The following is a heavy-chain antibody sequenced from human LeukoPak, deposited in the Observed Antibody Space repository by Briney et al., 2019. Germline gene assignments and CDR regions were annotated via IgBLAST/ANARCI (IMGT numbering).Heavy chain of an antibody. Sequence: SETLSLTCTLSGGSISSYYWSWIRQTPGKGLEWIGYIYYSGSTNYNPSLKSRVTISVDTSKNQFSLKLSSVTAADTAVYYCARETSQKGAHYMDVWGKGTTVTISS. J-gene: IGHJ6*03. CDR3: ARETSQKGAHYMDV. CDR2: IYYSGST. V-gene: IGHV4-59*01. CDR1: GGSISSYY. D-gene: IGHD3-16*01.